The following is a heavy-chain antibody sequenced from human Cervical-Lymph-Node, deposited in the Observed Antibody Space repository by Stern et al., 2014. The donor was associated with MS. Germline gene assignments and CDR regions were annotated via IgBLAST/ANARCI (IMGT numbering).Heavy chain of an antibody. Sequence: VQLVESGAEVKKPGASVKVSCKASGYTFTSYYMHWVRQAPGQGLEWMGIINPSGGSTSYAQKFQGRVTMTRDTSTSTVYMELSSLRSEDTAVYFCARDLDNTDSNYEVVYWGQGTLVIVSS. J-gene: IGHJ4*02. CDR2: INPSGGST. V-gene: IGHV1-46*01. CDR1: GYTFTSYY. D-gene: IGHD4-11*01. CDR3: ARDLDNTDSNYEVVY.